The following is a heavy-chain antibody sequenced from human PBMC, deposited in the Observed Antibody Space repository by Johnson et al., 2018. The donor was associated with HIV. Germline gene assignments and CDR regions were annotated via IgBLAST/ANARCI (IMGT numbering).Heavy chain of an antibody. CDR1: GFTFSSYG. D-gene: IGHD2-2*01. J-gene: IGHJ3*02. CDR2: ISYDGSNK. Sequence: VQLVESGGGVVQPGRSLRLSCAASGFTFSSYGMHWVRQAPGKGLEWVAVISYDGSNKYYADSVKGRFTISRDHSKTTLYLQLNSLRAEDTAVYYCASGGGAYFVVVPAATGGAFDIWGQGTMVTVSS. V-gene: IGHV3-30*03. CDR3: ASGGGAYFVVVPAATGGAFDI.